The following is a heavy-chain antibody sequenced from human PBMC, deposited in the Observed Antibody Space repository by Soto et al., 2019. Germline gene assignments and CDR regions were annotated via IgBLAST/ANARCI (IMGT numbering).Heavy chain of an antibody. D-gene: IGHD3-3*01. V-gene: IGHV3-30-3*01. Sequence: QVQLVESGGDVVQPGRSLRLSCAASGFTFSFYAVHWVRQAPGKGLEWVAVISYNGSNEYYGESVKGRFTISRDNSKNTLYLQMNSLRAEDTAVYYCAKDRVAAYSFGAQAFDIWGRGTMVTVSS. CDR3: AKDRVAAYSFGAQAFDI. J-gene: IGHJ3*02. CDR2: ISYNGSNE. CDR1: GFTFSFYA.